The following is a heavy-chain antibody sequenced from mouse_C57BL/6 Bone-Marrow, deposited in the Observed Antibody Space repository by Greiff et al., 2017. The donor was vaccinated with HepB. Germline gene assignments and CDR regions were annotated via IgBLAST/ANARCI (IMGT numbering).Heavy chain of an antibody. CDR2: IDPETGGT. CDR1: GYTFTDYE. J-gene: IGHJ4*01. V-gene: IGHV1-15*01. Sequence: VQLQQSGAELVRPGASVTLSCKASGYTFTDYEMHWVKQTPVHGLEWIGAIDPETGGTAYNQKFKGKAILTADKSSSTAYMELRSLTSEDSAVYYCTRKRDYDSYYYAMDYWGQGTSVTVSS. D-gene: IGHD2-4*01. CDR3: TRKRDYDSYYYAMDY.